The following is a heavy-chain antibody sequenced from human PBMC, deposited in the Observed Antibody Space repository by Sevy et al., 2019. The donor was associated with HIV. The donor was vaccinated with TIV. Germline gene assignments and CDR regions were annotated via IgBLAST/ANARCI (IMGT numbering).Heavy chain of an antibody. Sequence: GGSLRLSCKASGFNFNNYAMSWVRQAPGKGLEWVTTISGSGGRTYTAESVRGRLTISRDNSKGTVYLQMNSLRGDDTAIYYCAKDPYSSGEYFQKWGQGARVTVSS. CDR1: GFNFNNYA. CDR3: AKDPYSSGEYFQK. CDR2: ISGSGGRT. J-gene: IGHJ1*01. V-gene: IGHV3-23*01. D-gene: IGHD3-22*01.